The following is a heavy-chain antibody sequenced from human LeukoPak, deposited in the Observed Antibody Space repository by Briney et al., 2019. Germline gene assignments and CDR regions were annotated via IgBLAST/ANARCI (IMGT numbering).Heavy chain of an antibody. CDR1: GFTFIGSA. V-gene: IGHV3-73*01. J-gene: IGHJ5*02. D-gene: IGHD1-26*01. CDR3: TRDSGTYNWLDP. CDR2: IDKKDNFYAT. Sequence: GGSLKLSCAASGFTFIGSAIHWVRQSSGKGLEWVGHIDKKDNFYATTSAASVTGRFTISRDDSKNTAYLQMNSLKTEDTALYYCTRDSGTYNWLDPWGQGTLVTVSS.